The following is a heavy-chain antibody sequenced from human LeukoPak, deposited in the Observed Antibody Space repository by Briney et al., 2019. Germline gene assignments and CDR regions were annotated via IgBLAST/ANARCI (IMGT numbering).Heavy chain of an antibody. CDR3: ARDDGSGSGEY. V-gene: IGHV3-30*03. CDR2: ISYDGSNK. D-gene: IGHD3-10*01. CDR1: GFTFSSYG. J-gene: IGHJ4*02. Sequence: GGSLRLSCAASGFTFSSYGMHWVRQAPGKGLEWVAVISYDGSNKYYADSVKGRFTISRDNSKNTLYLQMNSLRAEDTALYYCARDDGSGSGEYWGQGTLVTVSS.